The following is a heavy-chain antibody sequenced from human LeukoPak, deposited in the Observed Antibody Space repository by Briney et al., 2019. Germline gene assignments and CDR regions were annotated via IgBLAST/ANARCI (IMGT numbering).Heavy chain of an antibody. Sequence: SETLSLTCNVSGGPISDYYGSWIRQPPGKGLEWIGYIYFRGTTNYSPSFQSRVSISVDTSKNQFSLRLTSVTAADTAVYYCARDRFYDNSGFRRLDFWGQGLLVTVSS. V-gene: IGHV4-59*01. CDR3: ARDRFYDNSGFRRLDF. J-gene: IGHJ4*02. CDR1: GGPISDYY. CDR2: IYFRGTT. D-gene: IGHD3-22*01.